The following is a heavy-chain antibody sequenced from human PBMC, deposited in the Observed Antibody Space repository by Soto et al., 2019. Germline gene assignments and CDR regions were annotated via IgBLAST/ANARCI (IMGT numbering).Heavy chain of an antibody. CDR1: GGSIRSSTYY. J-gene: IGHJ5*02. V-gene: IGHV4-39*01. CDR2: FYYGGST. CDR3: ARHLDDDWGGVSQFDT. Sequence: QLQLQESGPGLVKPLETLSLTCSVSGGSIRSSTYYWGWIRQPPGRGLEWIVSFYYGGSTFYNPSLKSRVTLSVDKSKNQFSLNLSSVTAADTAVYYCARHLDDDWGGVSQFDTWGQGTLVTVSS. D-gene: IGHD2-21*01.